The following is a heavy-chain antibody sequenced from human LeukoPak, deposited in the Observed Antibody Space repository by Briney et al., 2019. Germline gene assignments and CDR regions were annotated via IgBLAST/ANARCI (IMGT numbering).Heavy chain of an antibody. D-gene: IGHD6-6*01. Sequence: ASVKVSCQTSGYTFTDFYLNWVRQAPGQGLEWMGWINPYSGATISAERFQGRMTMTWDASIGTAYMQVTRLRSDDTAVYYCATASITHTRDPWGQGTLVTVSS. V-gene: IGHV1-2*02. J-gene: IGHJ5*02. CDR3: ATASITHTRDP. CDR1: GYTFTDFY. CDR2: INPYSGAT.